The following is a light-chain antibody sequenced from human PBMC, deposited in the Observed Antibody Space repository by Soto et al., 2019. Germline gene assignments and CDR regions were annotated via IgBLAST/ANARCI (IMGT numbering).Light chain of an antibody. CDR1: KSVSNN. CDR2: GAS. Sequence: EIVMTQSPATLSVSPGERAPLSCRASKSVSNNLAWYQQKPGQAPRLLIYGASTRATGIPARFSGSGSGTELTLTISRLQYEDFAVYYWQQYNNWPPYTFGQGTKLDIK. V-gene: IGKV3-15*01. J-gene: IGKJ2*01. CDR3: QQYNNWPPYT.